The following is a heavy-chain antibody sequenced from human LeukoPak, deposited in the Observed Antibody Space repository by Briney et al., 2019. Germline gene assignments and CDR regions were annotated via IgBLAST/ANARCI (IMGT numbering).Heavy chain of an antibody. CDR1: GFTFSSYW. CDR3: VRDRYCSSTSCHTPSL. CDR2: IKQDGSEK. V-gene: IGHV3-7*01. Sequence: GGSLTVPCAASGFTFSSYWMNWVRPAPGKGLEWVANIKQDGSEKYYVDSVKGRFSISRDNAKNSLYLQMNSLRAEDTAVYYCVRDRYCSSTSCHTPSLGGQ. D-gene: IGHD2-2*01. J-gene: IGHJ1*01.